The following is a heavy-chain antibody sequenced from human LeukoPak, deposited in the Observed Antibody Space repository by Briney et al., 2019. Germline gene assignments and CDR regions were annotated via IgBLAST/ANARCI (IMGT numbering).Heavy chain of an antibody. D-gene: IGHD5-12*01. V-gene: IGHV1-18*01. CDR1: GYTFTSYD. J-gene: IGHJ6*03. CDR3: ARGVYSGYDLDFYYYYMDV. Sequence: ASVKVSCKASGYTFTSYDINWVRQAPGQGLEWMGWISAYNGNTNYAQKLQGRVTMTTDTSTSTAYMELRSLRSDDTAVYYCARGVYSGYDLDFYYYYMDVWGKGTTVTVSS. CDR2: ISAYNGNT.